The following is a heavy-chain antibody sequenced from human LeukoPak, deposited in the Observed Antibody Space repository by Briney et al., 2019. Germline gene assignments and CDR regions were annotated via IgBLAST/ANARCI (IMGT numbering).Heavy chain of an antibody. CDR2: ISSSSSYI. CDR3: ARDLVGNFGY. J-gene: IGHJ4*02. CDR1: EFTSSSYT. D-gene: IGHD1-26*01. Sequence: GGSLRLSCAASEFTSSSYTMNWVRQAPGKGLEWVSSISSSSSYIYYADSVKGRFTISRDNAENSLYLQMNSLRAEDTAVYYCARDLVGNFGYWGQGTLVTVSS. V-gene: IGHV3-21*01.